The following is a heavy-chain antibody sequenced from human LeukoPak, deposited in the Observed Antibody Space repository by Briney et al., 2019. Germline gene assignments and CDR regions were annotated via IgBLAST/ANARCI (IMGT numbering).Heavy chain of an antibody. Sequence: GASVKVSCKASGYIFTGYYMHWVRQAPGQGLEWMGWINPNSGDTNYAQKFQGRVTMTRDTSISTAYMELSRLRSDDTAVYFCAREWVTPSFDYWGKGTLVTVSS. CDR1: GYIFTGYY. D-gene: IGHD5-18*01. CDR2: INPNSGDT. V-gene: IGHV1-2*02. J-gene: IGHJ4*02. CDR3: AREWVTPSFDY.